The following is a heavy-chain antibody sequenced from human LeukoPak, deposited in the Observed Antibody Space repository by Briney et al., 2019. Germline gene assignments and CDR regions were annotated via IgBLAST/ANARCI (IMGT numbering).Heavy chain of an antibody. CDR2: IKLDGSEK. CDR3: ARDQYDTWSRRGNFDS. J-gene: IGHJ4*02. CDR1: GFTFSNYW. Sequence: GGSLRLSCAASGFTFSNYWMTWVRQAPGKGLEWVANIKLDGSEKNYVDSVKGRFTISRDNTKNSLYLQMNSLRVEDTAVFYCARDQYDTWSRRGNFDSWGQGTLVIVSS. V-gene: IGHV3-7*03. D-gene: IGHD3-3*01.